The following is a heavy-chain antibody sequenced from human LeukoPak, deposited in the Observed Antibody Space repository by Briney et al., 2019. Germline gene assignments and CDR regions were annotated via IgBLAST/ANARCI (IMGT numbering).Heavy chain of an antibody. J-gene: IGHJ4*02. D-gene: IGHD6-19*01. CDR1: GGSFSGYY. Sequence: PSETLSLTCAVYGGSFSGYYWSWIRQPPGKGLEWIGEINHSGSTNYNPSLKSRVTISVDTSKKQFSLKLSSVTAADTAVYYCARLQQWLPRDYWGQGTLVIVSS. V-gene: IGHV4-34*01. CDR2: INHSGST. CDR3: ARLQQWLPRDY.